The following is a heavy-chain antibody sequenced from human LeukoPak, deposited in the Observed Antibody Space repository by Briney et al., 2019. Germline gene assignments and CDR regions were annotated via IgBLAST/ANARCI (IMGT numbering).Heavy chain of an antibody. CDR1: GFTFSSYM. J-gene: IGHJ4*02. D-gene: IGHD6-13*01. CDR3: AKVVFRVAAGDY. V-gene: IGHV3-23*01. Sequence: PGGSLRLSCAASGFTFSSYMMTWVRQAPGKGLEWVSAISGSGGSTYYADSVKGRFTISRDNSKNTLYLQMNSLRAEDTAVNDCAKVVFRVAAGDYWGQGTLVTVSS. CDR2: ISGSGGST.